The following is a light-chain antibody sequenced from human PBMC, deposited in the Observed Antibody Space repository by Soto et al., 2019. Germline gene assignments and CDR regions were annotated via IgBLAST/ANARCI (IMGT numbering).Light chain of an antibody. CDR2: ATD. CDR3: QQANNFPYT. Sequence: DIQMTQSPSSLSASVGDRVTITCRASQTITNYLNWYQQQSGKAPKLLIYATDTLQSGVPSRFSGSGSGTDYTLTISSLQPEDFATYYCQQANNFPYTFGQGTKVDIK. J-gene: IGKJ2*01. V-gene: IGKV1-39*01. CDR1: QTITNY.